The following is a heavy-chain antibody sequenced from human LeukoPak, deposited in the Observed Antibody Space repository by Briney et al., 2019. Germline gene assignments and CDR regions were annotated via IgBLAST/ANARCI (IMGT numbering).Heavy chain of an antibody. D-gene: IGHD3-22*01. Sequence: SETLSLTCAVYGGSFSGYYWSWIRQPPGKGLEWIGEINHSGSTNYNPSLKSRVTISVYTSKNQFSLKLSSVTAADTAVYYCARGPYDSSGYYCDYWGQGTLVTVSS. J-gene: IGHJ4*02. CDR3: ARGPYDSSGYYCDY. CDR1: GGSFSGYY. CDR2: INHSGST. V-gene: IGHV4-34*01.